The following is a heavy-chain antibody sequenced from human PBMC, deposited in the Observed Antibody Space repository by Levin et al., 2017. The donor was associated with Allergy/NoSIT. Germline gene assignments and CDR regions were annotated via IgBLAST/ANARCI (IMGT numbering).Heavy chain of an antibody. V-gene: IGHV3-9*01. CDR1: GFSFNDYA. D-gene: IGHD2-15*01. CDR3: AKDVMDFLVGYVDL. Sequence: PGGSLRLSCAASGFSFNDYAMHWVRQAPGKGLEWVSSISWNSGSIYYADSVKGRFTISRDNAKKSLYLQMNSLRAEDTAFYYCAKDVMDFLVGYVDLWGRGTLVSVSS. CDR2: ISWNSGSI. J-gene: IGHJ2*01.